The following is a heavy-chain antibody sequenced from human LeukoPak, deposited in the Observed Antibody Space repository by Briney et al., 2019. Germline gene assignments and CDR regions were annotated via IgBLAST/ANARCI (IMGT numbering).Heavy chain of an antibody. Sequence: PGGSLRLSCAASGFTFSSYSMNWVRQAPGKGLEWVSSISSSSSYIYYADSVKGRFTISRDNSKNTVYLQMNSLKAEDTALYYCAKERVKLAARPVGLDYWGQGTLVTVSS. CDR2: ISSSSSYI. D-gene: IGHD6-6*01. J-gene: IGHJ4*02. V-gene: IGHV3-21*04. CDR3: AKERVKLAARPVGLDY. CDR1: GFTFSSYS.